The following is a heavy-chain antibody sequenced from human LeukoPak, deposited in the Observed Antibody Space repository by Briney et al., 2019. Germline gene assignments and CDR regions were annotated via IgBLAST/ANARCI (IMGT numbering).Heavy chain of an antibody. CDR1: GFTFDDYA. CDR2: ITWDGGST. V-gene: IGHV3-43*01. D-gene: IGHD3-22*01. J-gene: IGHJ4*02. CDR3: AEEDFYDRGGPIDY. Sequence: GGSLRLSCAASGFTFDDYAMHWVRQAPGKGLEWVSRITWDGGSTLYADSVKGRFTISRDNSKDSLYLQMNSLRTEDTAFYYCAEEDFYDRGGPIDYWGQGTLVTVSS.